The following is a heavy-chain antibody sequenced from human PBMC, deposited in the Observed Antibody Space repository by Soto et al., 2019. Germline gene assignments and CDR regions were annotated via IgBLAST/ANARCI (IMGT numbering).Heavy chain of an antibody. J-gene: IGHJ5*02. CDR2: IYYSGST. Sequence: PLETLSLTCTVSGGSISSGGYYWSWIRQHPGKGLEWIGYIYYSGSTYYNPSLNSRVTISVDTSKNQFSLKLSSVTAADAAVYYCARGTDYYDSSGYPITTRWFDPWGQGTLVTVSS. CDR1: GGSISSGGYY. D-gene: IGHD3-22*01. CDR3: ARGTDYYDSSGYPITTRWFDP. V-gene: IGHV4-30-4*08.